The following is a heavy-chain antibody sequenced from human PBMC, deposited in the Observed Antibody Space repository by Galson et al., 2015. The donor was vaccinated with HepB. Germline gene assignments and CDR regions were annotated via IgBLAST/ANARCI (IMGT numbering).Heavy chain of an antibody. CDR2: LYTGGNT. Sequence: SLRLSCAASGLSVSDNFMSWVRQIPGKGLQWVALLYTGGNTYYADSVKGRFTISRDNSKNTLYLEMSDLRVEDTAIYYCAKDRAGGSFPGWFDPWGQGTLVTVSS. CDR1: GLSVSDNF. V-gene: IGHV3-66*01. J-gene: IGHJ5*02. D-gene: IGHD1-26*01. CDR3: AKDRAGGSFPGWFDP.